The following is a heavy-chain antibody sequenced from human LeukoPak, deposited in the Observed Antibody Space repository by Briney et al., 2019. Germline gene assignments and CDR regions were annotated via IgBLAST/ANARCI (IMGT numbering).Heavy chain of an antibody. CDR2: INPNSGGT. Sequence: ASVEVSCKASGYTFTGYYMHWVRQAPGQGLEWMGWINPNSGGTNYAQKFQGRVTMARDTSISTAYMELSRLRSDDTAVYYCARVRTGIAAAGRDFALDIWGQGTMVTVSS. D-gene: IGHD6-13*01. CDR3: ARVRTGIAAAGRDFALDI. CDR1: GYTFTGYY. J-gene: IGHJ3*02. V-gene: IGHV1-2*02.